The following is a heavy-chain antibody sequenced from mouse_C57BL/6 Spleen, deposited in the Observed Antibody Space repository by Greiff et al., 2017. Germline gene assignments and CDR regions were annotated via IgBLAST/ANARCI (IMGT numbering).Heavy chain of an antibody. CDR3: ARQYPYAMDY. D-gene: IGHD5-1*01. Sequence: QVQLKQSGAELARPGASVKLSCKASGYTFTSYGISWVKQRTGQGLEWIGEIYPRSGNTYYNEKIKGKATLTADKSSSTAYMELGSLTSEDSAVYFCARQYPYAMDYWGQGTSVTVSS. V-gene: IGHV1-81*01. J-gene: IGHJ4*01. CDR2: IYPRSGNT. CDR1: GYTFTSYG.